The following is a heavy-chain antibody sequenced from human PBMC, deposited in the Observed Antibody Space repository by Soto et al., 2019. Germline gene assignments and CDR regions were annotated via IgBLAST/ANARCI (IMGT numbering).Heavy chain of an antibody. CDR1: GGSISSSNW. CDR3: AGRWGEGRVDY. Sequence: QVQLQESGPGLVKPSGTLSLTCAVSGGSISSSNWWSWVRQPPGKGLEWIGEIYHSGNTNYNPSLKGRVTMAGDKSRNQFPLKLSPVTAAGTAVYYCAGRWGEGRVDYWGQGTLVTVSS. V-gene: IGHV4-4*02. CDR2: IYHSGNT. D-gene: IGHD3-10*01. J-gene: IGHJ4*02.